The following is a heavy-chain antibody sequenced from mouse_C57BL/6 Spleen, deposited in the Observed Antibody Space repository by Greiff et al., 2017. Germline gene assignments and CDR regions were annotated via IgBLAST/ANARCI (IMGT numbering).Heavy chain of an antibody. CDR1: GFTFSDYG. V-gene: IGHV5-17*01. D-gene: IGHD1-1*01. Sequence: EVQVVESGGGLVKPGGSLKLSCAASGFTFSDYGMHWVRQAPEKGLEWVAYISSGSSTIYYADTVKGRFTLSRDTAKNTRFLQMTSLRSEDTAMYYCARITTVVAPLAMDYWGQGTSVTVSS. CDR3: ARITTVVAPLAMDY. CDR2: ISSGSSTI. J-gene: IGHJ4*01.